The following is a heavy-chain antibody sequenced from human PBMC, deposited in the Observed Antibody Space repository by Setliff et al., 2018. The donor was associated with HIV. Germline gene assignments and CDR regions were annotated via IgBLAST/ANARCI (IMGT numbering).Heavy chain of an antibody. Sequence: PGGSLRLSCAASGFTFSGYWMHWVRQAPGKGLVWVSRINSDGSSTTYADSVKGRFTISRDNSKNTVYLQMNSLRDEDTAIYYCARDPWATGQNYWGQGVLVTVS. D-gene: IGHD1-1*01. V-gene: IGHV3-74*01. CDR3: ARDPWATGQNY. J-gene: IGHJ4*02. CDR1: GFTFSGYW. CDR2: INSDGSST.